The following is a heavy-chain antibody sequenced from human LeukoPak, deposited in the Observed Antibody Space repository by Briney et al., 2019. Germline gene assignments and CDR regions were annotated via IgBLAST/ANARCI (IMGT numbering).Heavy chain of an antibody. Sequence: SETLSLTCAVYGGSFSGSYWSWIRQPPGKGLEWIGEINHSGSTNYAPSLKSRVTISVDTSKNQFSLKLSSVTAADTAVYYCARDFSSEFDYWGQGTLVTVSS. D-gene: IGHD3-10*01. CDR1: GGSFSGSY. CDR2: INHSGST. V-gene: IGHV4-34*01. CDR3: ARDFSSEFDY. J-gene: IGHJ4*02.